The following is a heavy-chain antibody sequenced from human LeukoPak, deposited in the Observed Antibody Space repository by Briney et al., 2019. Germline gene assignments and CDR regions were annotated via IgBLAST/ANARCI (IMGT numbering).Heavy chain of an antibody. CDR3: AKDQRPTVTTSWFDP. CDR2: ISGSGGST. J-gene: IGHJ5*02. V-gene: IGHV3-23*01. CDR1: GFTFSSYA. D-gene: IGHD4-17*01. Sequence: GSLRLSCAASGFTFSSYAMSWVRPAPGKGLEWVSAISGSGGSTYYADSVKGRFTISRDSSKNTLYLQMNSLRAEDTAVYYCAKDQRPTVTTSWFDPWGQGTLVTVSS.